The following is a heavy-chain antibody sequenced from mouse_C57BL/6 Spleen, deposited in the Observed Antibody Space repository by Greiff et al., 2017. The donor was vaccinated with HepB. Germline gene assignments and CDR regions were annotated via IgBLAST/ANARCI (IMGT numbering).Heavy chain of an antibody. CDR2: INPNNGGT. CDR1: GYTFTDYN. D-gene: IGHD2-2*01. CDR3: ARTDGYDERGFYFDY. J-gene: IGHJ2*01. Sequence: VQLQQSGPELVKPGASVKMSCKASGYTFTDYNMHWVKQSHGKSLEWIGYINPNNGGTSYNQKFKGKATLTVNKSSNTAYLQLSSLTSEDTAVYYCARTDGYDERGFYFDYWGQGTTLTVSS. V-gene: IGHV1-22*01.